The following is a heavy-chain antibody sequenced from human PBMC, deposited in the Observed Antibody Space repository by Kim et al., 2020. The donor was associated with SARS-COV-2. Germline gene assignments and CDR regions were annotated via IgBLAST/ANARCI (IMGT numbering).Heavy chain of an antibody. D-gene: IGHD3-3*01. J-gene: IGHJ4*02. CDR2: ISGDGGST. V-gene: IGHV3-43*02. CDR1: GFTFDDYA. CDR3: AKALESGRITIFGVVTQHW. Sequence: GGSLRLSCAASGFTFDDYAMHWVRQAPGKGLEWVSLISGDGGSTYYADSVKGRFTISRDNSKNSLYLQMNSLRTEDTALYYCAKALESGRITIFGVVTQHWWGQGTLVTVSS.